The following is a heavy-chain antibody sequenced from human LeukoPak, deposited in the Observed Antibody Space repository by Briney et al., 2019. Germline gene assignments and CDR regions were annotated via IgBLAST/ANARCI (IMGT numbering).Heavy chain of an antibody. Sequence: GGSLRLSCAGSGFTFRSFWMSWVRQAPGKGLEWVANIKRDGGEKHYVDSVKGRFAISRDNAKNSVYLQMNSLRAEDTAVYYCAREDIVMASAALLPNYWGQGTLVTVTS. CDR3: AREDIVMASAALLPNY. CDR1: GFTFRSFW. CDR2: IKRDGGEK. V-gene: IGHV3-7*01. J-gene: IGHJ4*02. D-gene: IGHD3-16*01.